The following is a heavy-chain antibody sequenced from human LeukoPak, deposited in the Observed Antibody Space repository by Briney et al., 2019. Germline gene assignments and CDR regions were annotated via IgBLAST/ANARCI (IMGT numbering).Heavy chain of an antibody. D-gene: IGHD6-13*01. CDR1: GGSVTSSGYY. Sequence: SETLSLTCTVSGGSVTSSGYYWSWVRQPPGKGLEYIGYIYYSGTTNYSPSLKSRLTISVDTSKNQFSLKLTSATAADTAVYYCARQNPAAAGQGLDYWGQGTLVTVSS. CDR2: IYYSGTT. J-gene: IGHJ4*02. V-gene: IGHV4-61*08. CDR3: ARQNPAAAGQGLDY.